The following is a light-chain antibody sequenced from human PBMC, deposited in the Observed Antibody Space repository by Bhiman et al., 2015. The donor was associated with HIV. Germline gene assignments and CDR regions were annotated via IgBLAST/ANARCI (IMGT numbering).Light chain of an antibody. J-gene: IGLJ3*02. Sequence: LTQPASVSGSPGQSITISCTRSSGSIASNYVQWYHQRPGSSPTTVIYEDNQRPSGVPDRFSGSIDTSSNSASLTISGLKTEDEADYYCQSYDSNNQGVFGGGTKLTVL. CDR1: SGSIASNY. V-gene: IGLV6-57*01. CDR3: QSYDSNNQGV. CDR2: EDN.